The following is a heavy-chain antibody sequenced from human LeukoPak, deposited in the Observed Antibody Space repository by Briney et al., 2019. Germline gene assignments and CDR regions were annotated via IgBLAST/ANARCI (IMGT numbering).Heavy chain of an antibody. J-gene: IGHJ6*03. V-gene: IGHV3-74*01. Sequence: PGGSLRLSCAASGFTFSSYWMHWVRQAPGKGLVWVSRINSDGSSTSYADSVKGRFTISRDNAKNTLYLQMNSLRAEDTAVYYCASGTLGYCSGGSCPTYYYYYYMDVWGKGTTVTVSS. CDR1: GFTFSSYW. CDR3: ASGTLGYCSGGSCPTYYYYYYMDV. D-gene: IGHD2-15*01. CDR2: INSDGSST.